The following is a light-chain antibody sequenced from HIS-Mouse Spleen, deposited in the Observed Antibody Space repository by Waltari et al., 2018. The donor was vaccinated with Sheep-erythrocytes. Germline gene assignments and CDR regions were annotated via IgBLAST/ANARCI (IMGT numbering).Light chain of an antibody. Sequence: SYELTQPPSVSVSPGQTASITCSGDKLGDKYACWYQQKPGQSPVLVIYQDSKRPSGIPERLSGYNSGNTATLTISGTQAMDEADYYCQAWDSSTAEVVFGGGTKLTVL. CDR2: QDS. CDR3: QAWDSSTAEVV. CDR1: KLGDKY. J-gene: IGLJ2*01. V-gene: IGLV3-1*01.